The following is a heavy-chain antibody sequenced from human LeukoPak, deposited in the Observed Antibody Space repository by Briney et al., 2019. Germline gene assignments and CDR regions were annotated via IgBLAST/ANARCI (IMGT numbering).Heavy chain of an antibody. CDR3: ARTLSSSASVHYYYYYMDV. D-gene: IGHD6-6*01. CDR2: IYSGGST. Sequence: GGSLRLSCAASGFTFSSYSMNWVRQAPGKGLEWVSVIYSGGSTYYADSVKGRFTISRDNSKNTLYVQMNSLRAEDTAVYYCARTLSSSASVHYYYYYMDVWGKGTTVTVSS. V-gene: IGHV3-53*01. CDR1: GFTFSSYS. J-gene: IGHJ6*03.